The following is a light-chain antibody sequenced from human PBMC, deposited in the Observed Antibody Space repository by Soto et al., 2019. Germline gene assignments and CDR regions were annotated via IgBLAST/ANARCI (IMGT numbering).Light chain of an antibody. CDR1: SSNIGSNT. V-gene: IGLV1-44*01. Sequence: QPVLTQPPSASGTPGQRVTISCSGSSSNIGSNTVNWYQQLPGTAPKLLIYSNNQRPSGVPDRFSGSKSGTSAFLAISGLQSEDEADYYCAAWDDSLNGPGVVFGGGTKLTVL. CDR2: SNN. CDR3: AAWDDSLNGPGVV. J-gene: IGLJ2*01.